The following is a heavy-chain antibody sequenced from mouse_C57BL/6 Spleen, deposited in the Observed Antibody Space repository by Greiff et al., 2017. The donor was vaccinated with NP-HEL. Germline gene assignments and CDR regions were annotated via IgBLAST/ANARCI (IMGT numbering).Heavy chain of an antibody. CDR2: IYPGSGST. V-gene: IGHV1-55*01. Sequence: VKLMESGAELVKPGASVKMSCKASGYTFTSYWITWVKQRPGQGLEWIGDIYPGSGSTNYNEKFKSKATLTVDTSSSTAYMQLSSLTSEDSAVYYCARSDYGSTFAYWGQGTLVTVSA. CDR1: GYTFTSYW. J-gene: IGHJ3*01. D-gene: IGHD1-1*01. CDR3: ARSDYGSTFAY.